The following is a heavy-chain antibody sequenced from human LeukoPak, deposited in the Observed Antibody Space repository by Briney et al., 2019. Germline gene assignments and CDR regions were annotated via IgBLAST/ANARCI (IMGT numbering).Heavy chain of an antibody. V-gene: IGHV1-18*01. CDR1: GYTFTSYG. J-gene: IGHJ5*02. CDR2: ISAYNGNT. Sequence: ASVKVSCKASGYTFTSYGISWVRQAPGQGLEWMGWISAYNGNTNYAQKLQGRVTMTTDTSTSTAYMELRSLRSDDTAVYYCARDVGYSRTPNWFDPWGQGTLVTVSS. CDR3: ARDVGYSRTPNWFDP. D-gene: IGHD6-13*01.